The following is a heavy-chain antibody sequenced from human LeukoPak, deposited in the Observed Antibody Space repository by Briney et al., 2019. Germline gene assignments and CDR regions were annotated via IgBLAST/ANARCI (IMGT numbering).Heavy chain of an antibody. Sequence: GGSLRLSCAASGFIFSDYYMNWIRQAPGKGLEWVSYISTGANTIYYADSVKGRFTISRDNTKNSLFLQMNSLRDEDTAVYYCARDFSDSSSQTAFDFWGQGTLVTVSS. CDR2: ISTGANTI. D-gene: IGHD6-19*01. CDR1: GFIFSDYY. CDR3: ARDFSDSSSQTAFDF. J-gene: IGHJ4*02. V-gene: IGHV3-11*01.